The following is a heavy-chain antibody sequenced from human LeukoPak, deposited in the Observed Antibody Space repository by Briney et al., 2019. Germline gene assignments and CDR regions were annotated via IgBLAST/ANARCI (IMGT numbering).Heavy chain of an antibody. CDR1: GFTFSSYS. CDR3: ATTVTYYFDY. D-gene: IGHD4-17*01. J-gene: IGHJ4*02. V-gene: IGHV3-48*01. CDR2: ISSSSSTI. Sequence: PGGSLRLSCAASGFTFSSYSMNWVRQAPGKGLEWVSYISSSSSTIYYADSVKGRFTISRDNSKNTLYLQMNSLRAEDTAVYYCATTVTYYFDYWGQGTLVTVSS.